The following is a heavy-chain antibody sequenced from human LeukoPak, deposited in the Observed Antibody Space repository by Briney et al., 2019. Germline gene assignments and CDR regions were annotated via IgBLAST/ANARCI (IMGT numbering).Heavy chain of an antibody. CDR1: GFTFSSYG. CDR3: ARGLLSNSQRGYFDY. J-gene: IGHJ4*02. Sequence: GRSLRLSCAASGFTFSSYGMHRVRQAPGKGLEWVAVMSSDGSNKYCADSVKGRFTISRDYTKNTLFLQMNSLRIEDTAVYYCARGLLSNSQRGYFDYWGQGALVSVSS. V-gene: IGHV3-30*03. D-gene: IGHD1-26*01. CDR2: MSSDGSNK.